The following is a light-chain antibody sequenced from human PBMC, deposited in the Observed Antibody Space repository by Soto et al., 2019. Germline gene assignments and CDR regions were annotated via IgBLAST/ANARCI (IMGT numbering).Light chain of an antibody. CDR3: HKYNHAPT. J-gene: IGKJ4*01. Sequence: DIQMTQSPSSLSASVGDRVTITCRASQGISNYLAWYQQKPGKVPELLIYAASTLXXGVPSRFSGSGSGTXXXXXXXXXXPEDVATYYCHKYNHAPTFGGGTKVEIK. CDR1: QGISNY. CDR2: AAS. V-gene: IGKV1-27*01.